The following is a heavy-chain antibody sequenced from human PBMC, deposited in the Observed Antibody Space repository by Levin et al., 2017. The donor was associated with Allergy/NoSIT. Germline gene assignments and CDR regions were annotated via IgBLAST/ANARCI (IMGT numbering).Heavy chain of an antibody. CDR3: ARGGYYDYGMDV. CDR1: GGSISSGDYY. J-gene: IGHJ6*02. CDR2: IYYSGST. V-gene: IGHV4-30-4*01. Sequence: PSETLSLTCTVSGGSISSGDYYWSWIRQPPGKGLEWIGYIYYSGSTYYNPSLKSRVTISVDTSKNQFSLKLSSVTAADTAVYYCARGGYYDYGMDVWGQGTTVTVSS.